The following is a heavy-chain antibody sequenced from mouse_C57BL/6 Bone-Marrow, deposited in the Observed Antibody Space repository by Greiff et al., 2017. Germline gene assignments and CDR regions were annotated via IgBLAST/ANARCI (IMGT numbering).Heavy chain of an antibody. D-gene: IGHD1-1*01. J-gene: IGHJ2*01. CDR3: ARSMLRYGY. Sequence: VQLQQSGAELARPGASVKLSCKASGYTFTSYGISWVKQRTGQGLEWIGKIYPRSGNTYYTEKFKGKATLTADKSYSTAYMQLRRLTSDDSAVYFCARSMLRYGYWGQGTTLTVSS. V-gene: IGHV1-81*01. CDR2: IYPRSGNT. CDR1: GYTFTSYG.